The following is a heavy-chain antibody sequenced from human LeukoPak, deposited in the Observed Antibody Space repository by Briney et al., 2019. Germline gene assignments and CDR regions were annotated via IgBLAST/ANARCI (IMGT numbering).Heavy chain of an antibody. V-gene: IGHV4-39*07. CDR1: GGSISSSSYH. J-gene: IGHJ5*02. Sequence: PSETLSLTCTVSGGSISSSSYHWGWIRQPPGKGLEWIGSIYYSGSTYYNPSLKSRVTISVDTSKNQFSLKLSSVTAADTAVYYCAREGYSSSWYSYPPKYNWFDPWGQGTLVTVSS. D-gene: IGHD6-13*01. CDR2: IYYSGST. CDR3: AREGYSSSWYSYPPKYNWFDP.